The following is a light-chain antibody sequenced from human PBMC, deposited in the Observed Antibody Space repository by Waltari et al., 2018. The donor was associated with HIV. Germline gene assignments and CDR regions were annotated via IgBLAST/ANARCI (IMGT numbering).Light chain of an antibody. V-gene: IGLV4-69*01. CDR1: SGHSHYA. Sequence: QLVLTQSPSASASLGASVKLTCTLSSGHSHYAIAWHQQQPEKGPRYLMKLNSDGSHTKGDGIPDRFSGSSAGAERYLTISTLQSEDEADDYCQTWGTGIQVFGSGTKVTVL. CDR3: QTWGTGIQV. J-gene: IGLJ1*01. CDR2: LNSDGSH.